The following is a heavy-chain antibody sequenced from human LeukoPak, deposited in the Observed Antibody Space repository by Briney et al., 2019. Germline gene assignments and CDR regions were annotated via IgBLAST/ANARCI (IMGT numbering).Heavy chain of an antibody. D-gene: IGHD2/OR15-2a*01. CDR3: ARPLLSRYYYGMDV. Sequence: SVKVSCKASGGTFTSYAISWVRQAPGQGLEWMGGIIPIFGTANYAQKFQGRVTITADESTSTAYMELSSLRSEDTPVYYCARPLLSRYYYGMDVWGQGTTVTVSS. J-gene: IGHJ6*02. CDR2: IIPIFGTA. CDR1: GGTFTSYA. V-gene: IGHV1-69*13.